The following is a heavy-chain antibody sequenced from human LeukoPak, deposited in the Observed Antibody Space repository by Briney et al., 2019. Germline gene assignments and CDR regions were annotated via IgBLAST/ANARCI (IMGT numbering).Heavy chain of an antibody. D-gene: IGHD4-17*01. V-gene: IGHV1-18*04. J-gene: IGHJ5*02. CDR1: GYTFTSYG. CDR2: ISAYNGNT. CDR3: ARGGYDYGLAGWFDP. Sequence: GASVKVSCKASGYTFTSYGISWVRQAPGQGLEWMGWISAYNGNTNYAQKLQGRVTMTTDTSTSTAYMELRSLRSDDTAVYYCARGGYDYGLAGWFDPWGQGTQVTVSS.